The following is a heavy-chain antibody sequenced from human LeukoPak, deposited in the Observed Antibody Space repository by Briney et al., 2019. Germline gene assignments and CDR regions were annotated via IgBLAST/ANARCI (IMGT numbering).Heavy chain of an antibody. CDR1: GFTFNSYG. D-gene: IGHD3-16*02. CDR3: AREGRLGELSTTFDY. CDR2: IWYDGSNK. Sequence: GGSLRLSCAASGFTFNSYGMHWVRQAPGKGLEWVAVIWYDGSNKYYADSVKGRFTISRDNSKNTLYLQMNSLRAEDTAVYYCAREGRLGELSTTFDYWGQGTLVTVSS. J-gene: IGHJ4*02. V-gene: IGHV3-33*01.